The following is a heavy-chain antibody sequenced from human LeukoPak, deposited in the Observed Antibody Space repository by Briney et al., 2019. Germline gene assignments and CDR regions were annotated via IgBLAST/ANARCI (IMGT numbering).Heavy chain of an antibody. V-gene: IGHV3-23*01. CDR1: GFTFSSYA. CDR2: ISGSGGST. Sequence: GGSLRLSCAASGFTFSSYAMSWVRQAPGKGLEWVSAISGSGGSTYYADSVKGRFTISRDNSKNTLYLQMNSLRAEDTAVYYCAKTSLTGYPYYYYGMDVWGQGATVTVSS. D-gene: IGHD3-9*01. J-gene: IGHJ6*02. CDR3: AKTSLTGYPYYYYGMDV.